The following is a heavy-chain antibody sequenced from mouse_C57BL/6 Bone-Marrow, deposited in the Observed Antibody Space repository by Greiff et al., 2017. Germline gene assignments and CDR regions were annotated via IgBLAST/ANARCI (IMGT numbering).Heavy chain of an antibody. CDR3: ARVGDYGGYAMDY. CDR1: GYTFTSYW. CDR2: IYPGSGST. Sequence: QVQLQQPGAELVKPGASVKMSCKASGYTFTSYWITWVKQRPGQGLEWIGDIYPGSGSTNYNEKFKSKATLTVDTSSSTAYMQLSSLTSEDSAVYYCARVGDYGGYAMDYWGQGTSVTVSS. V-gene: IGHV1-55*01. D-gene: IGHD2-4*01. J-gene: IGHJ4*01.